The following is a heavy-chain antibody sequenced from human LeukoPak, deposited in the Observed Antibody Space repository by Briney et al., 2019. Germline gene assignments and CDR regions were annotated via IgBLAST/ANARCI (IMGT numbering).Heavy chain of an antibody. CDR3: AKDPPMYSSGWYWRRDYYGMDV. CDR2: ISGSGGST. V-gene: IGHV3-23*01. D-gene: IGHD6-19*01. CDR1: GFTFSSYA. J-gene: IGHJ6*02. Sequence: EGSLRLSCAASGFTFSSYAMSWVRQAPGKGLEWVSAISGSGGSTYYADSVKGRFTISRDNSKNTLYLQMNSLRAEDTAVYYCAKDPPMYSSGWYWRRDYYGMDVWGQGTTVTVSS.